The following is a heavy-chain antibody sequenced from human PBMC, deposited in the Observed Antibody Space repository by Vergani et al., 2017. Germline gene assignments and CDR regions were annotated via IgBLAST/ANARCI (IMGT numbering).Heavy chain of an antibody. V-gene: IGHV1-18*01. CDR3: ARATCSGGSCYRGFEY. Sequence: QVQLVQSGAEVKKPGASVKVSCKASGYTFSTYGISWVRQAPGKGLEWMGWISAYNGNTNYPEKFQGRLTMTTDTSTRTAYMELRSLRSDDTAVYYCARATCSGGSCYRGFEYWGQGSLITVSS. D-gene: IGHD2-15*01. CDR2: ISAYNGNT. J-gene: IGHJ4*02. CDR1: GYTFSTYG.